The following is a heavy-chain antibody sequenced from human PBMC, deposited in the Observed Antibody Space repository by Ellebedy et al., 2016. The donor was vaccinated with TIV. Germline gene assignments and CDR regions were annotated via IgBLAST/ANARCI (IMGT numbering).Heavy chain of an antibody. CDR1: GYSFTSNW. Sequence: GESLKISCQGSGYSFTSNWIGWVRQMPGKGLEWMGIIYLGDSDTRYSPSFQGQVTISADKSINTAYLRWSSLKASDTAIYYCARQLAVNTVMEGAFDIWGQGTMVTVYS. D-gene: IGHD5-18*01. J-gene: IGHJ3*02. CDR2: IYLGDSDT. V-gene: IGHV5-51*01. CDR3: ARQLAVNTVMEGAFDI.